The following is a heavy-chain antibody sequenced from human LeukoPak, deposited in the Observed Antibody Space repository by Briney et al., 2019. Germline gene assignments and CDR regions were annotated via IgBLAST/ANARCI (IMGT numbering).Heavy chain of an antibody. Sequence: PSETLSLTCTVSGGSISSSSYYWGWIRQPPGKGLEWIGNIYYGGSTYYNPSLKSRVTISVDTSKNQFSLKLSSVTAADTAVYYCARQVAGEWLPRGWFDPWGQGTLVTVSS. CDR2: IYYGGST. D-gene: IGHD3-3*01. CDR3: ARQVAGEWLPRGWFDP. J-gene: IGHJ5*02. V-gene: IGHV4-39*01. CDR1: GGSISSSSYY.